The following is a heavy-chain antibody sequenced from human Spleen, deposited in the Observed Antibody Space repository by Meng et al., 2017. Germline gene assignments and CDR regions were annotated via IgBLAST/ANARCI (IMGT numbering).Heavy chain of an antibody. Sequence: ASVKVSCKPSGYNFPDYYIHWVRRAPGQGLEWMGRINPKSGDTHYAQKFQARVTMTGDTSISTAYMELSGLRSDDTAMYYCARVSSVWYYFDYWGQGTLVTVSS. CDR3: ARVSSVWYYFDY. CDR2: INPKSGDT. J-gene: IGHJ4*02. CDR1: GYNFPDYY. V-gene: IGHV1-2*06. D-gene: IGHD6-19*01.